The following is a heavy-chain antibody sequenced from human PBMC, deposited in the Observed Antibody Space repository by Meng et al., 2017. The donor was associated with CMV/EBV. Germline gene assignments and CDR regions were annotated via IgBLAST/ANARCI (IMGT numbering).Heavy chain of an antibody. J-gene: IGHJ5*02. CDR3: ARGPYSSSWYGYWFDP. Sequence: GYTFTSYYINWVRQATGQGLEWMGWMNPNSGNTGYAQKFQGRVTMTRNTSISTAYMELSSLRSEDTAVYYCARGPYSSSWYGYWFDPWGQGTLVTVSS. D-gene: IGHD6-13*01. CDR2: MNPNSGNT. CDR1: GYTFTSYY. V-gene: IGHV1-8*01.